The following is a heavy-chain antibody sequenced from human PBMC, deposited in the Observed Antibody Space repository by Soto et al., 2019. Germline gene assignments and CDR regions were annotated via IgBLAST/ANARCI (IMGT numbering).Heavy chain of an antibody. V-gene: IGHV3-48*02. CDR2: ISGSGGTI. Sequence: EVQLVESGGGLVQPGGSLRLSCAASGFTLSNYTMNWVRQAPGKGLEWVSYISGSGGTIYYADSVKGRFTMSRDNAKNSVYLQMSSLRDEDTAVYYCARDRVGLVYFDYWGQGTLVTVSS. CDR3: ARDRVGLVYFDY. J-gene: IGHJ4*02. D-gene: IGHD1-26*01. CDR1: GFTLSNYT.